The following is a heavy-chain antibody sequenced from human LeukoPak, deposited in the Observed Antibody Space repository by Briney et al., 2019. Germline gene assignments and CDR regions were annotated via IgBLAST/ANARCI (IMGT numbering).Heavy chain of an antibody. V-gene: IGHV3-15*01. Sequence: GGSLRLSCAASGFTFSNAWMSWVRQAPGKGLEWVGRIKSKTDGGTTDYAAPVKGRFTISRDDSKNTLYLQLNSLKTEDTAVYYCTTGEDGYLFDYWGQGTLVTVSS. CDR1: GFTFSNAW. CDR2: IKSKTDGGTT. J-gene: IGHJ4*02. D-gene: IGHD5-24*01. CDR3: TTGEDGYLFDY.